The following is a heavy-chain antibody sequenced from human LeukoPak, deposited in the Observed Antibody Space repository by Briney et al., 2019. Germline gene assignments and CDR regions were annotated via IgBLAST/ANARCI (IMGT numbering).Heavy chain of an antibody. CDR2: IYYSGST. Sequence: SETLPLTCTVSGGSIGSYYWTWIRQPPGKGLEWIGYIYYSGSTNYNPSLKSRVTISVDTSKKQFSLNLSPVTAADTAVYYCARWVTGSSIDYLGQGTLVTVSS. V-gene: IGHV4-59*08. CDR3: ARWVTGSSIDY. D-gene: IGHD6-6*01. J-gene: IGHJ4*02. CDR1: GGSIGSYY.